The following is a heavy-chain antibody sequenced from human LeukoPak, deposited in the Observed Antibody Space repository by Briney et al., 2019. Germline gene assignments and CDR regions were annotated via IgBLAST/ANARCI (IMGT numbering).Heavy chain of an antibody. J-gene: IGHJ3*02. Sequence: GASVKVSCKASGYTFTGYYMHWVRQAPGQGLEWMGWINPNSGGTNYAQKFQGRVTMTKDTSISTAYMELSRLRSDDTAVYYCARFGRGSSPEDAAFDIWGQGTMVTVSS. D-gene: IGHD6-6*01. V-gene: IGHV1-2*02. CDR1: GYTFTGYY. CDR3: ARFGRGSSPEDAAFDI. CDR2: INPNSGGT.